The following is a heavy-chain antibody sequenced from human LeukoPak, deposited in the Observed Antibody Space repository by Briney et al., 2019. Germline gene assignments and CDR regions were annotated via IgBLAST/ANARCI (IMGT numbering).Heavy chain of an antibody. Sequence: KPGESLKISCKGSGYSFTSYWIGWVRQMPGKGLEWMGIIYPGDSDTRYSPSFQGQVTISADKSISTAYLQWSSLKASDTAMYYCARHYLGRRYCSGGSCHYYFDYWGQGTLVTVSS. CDR1: GYSFTSYW. CDR3: ARHYLGRRYCSGGSCHYYFDY. D-gene: IGHD2-15*01. J-gene: IGHJ4*02. CDR2: IYPGDSDT. V-gene: IGHV5-51*01.